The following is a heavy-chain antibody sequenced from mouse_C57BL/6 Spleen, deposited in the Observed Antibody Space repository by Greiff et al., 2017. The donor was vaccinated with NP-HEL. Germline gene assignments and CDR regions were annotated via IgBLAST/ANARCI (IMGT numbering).Heavy chain of an antibody. D-gene: IGHD2-4*01. CDR3: ASKPIYYDPHWYFDV. Sequence: QVQLQQSGPELVKPGASVKISCKASGYAFSSSWMNWVKQRPGKGLEWIGRIYPGDGDTNYNGKFKGKATLTADKSSSTAYMQLSSLTSEDSAVYFCASKPIYYDPHWYFDVWGTGTTVTVSS. CDR1: GYAFSSSW. J-gene: IGHJ1*03. V-gene: IGHV1-82*01. CDR2: IYPGDGDT.